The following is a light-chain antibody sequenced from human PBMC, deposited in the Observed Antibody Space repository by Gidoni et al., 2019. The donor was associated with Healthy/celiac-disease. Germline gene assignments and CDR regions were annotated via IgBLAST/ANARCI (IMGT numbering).Light chain of an antibody. CDR2: DAS. Sequence: IVLTQSPATLSLSPGERATLSCRASQSVSSYLAWYQQKPGQAPRLLIYDASNRATGIPARFSGSGSGTDFTLTISSLEPEDFAVYYCQQRSNWPPRPTFGQGTRLEIK. J-gene: IGKJ5*01. V-gene: IGKV3-11*01. CDR1: QSVSSY. CDR3: QQRSNWPPRPT.